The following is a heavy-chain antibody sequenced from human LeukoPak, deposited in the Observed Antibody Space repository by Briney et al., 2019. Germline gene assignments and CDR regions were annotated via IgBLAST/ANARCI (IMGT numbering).Heavy chain of an antibody. V-gene: IGHV3-48*01. Sequence: GGSLRLSCAASGFTFNNYYMGWVRQAPGKGLECVSCISSSSSTIYYADSVKGRFTISRDKAKNSLYLQMNALRAEDTAVYYCARSVDVDYWGQGILVTVSP. J-gene: IGHJ4*02. CDR2: ISSSSSTI. CDR3: ARSVDVDY. D-gene: IGHD5-24*01. CDR1: GFTFNNYY.